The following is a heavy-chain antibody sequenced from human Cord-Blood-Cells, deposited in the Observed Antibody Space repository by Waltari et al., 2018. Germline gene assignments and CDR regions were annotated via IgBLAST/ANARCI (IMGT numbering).Heavy chain of an antibody. CDR1: GYSISSGYY. CDR3: ARGEMTTVTNWFDP. Sequence: QVQLQESGPGLVKPSETLSLTCAVSGYSISSGYYWGWIRQPPGKGLEWIGSIYHSGSTYYNPSLKSRVTISVDTSKNQFSLKLSSVTAADTAVYYCARGEMTTVTNWFDPWGQGTLVTVSS. J-gene: IGHJ5*02. CDR2: IYHSGST. D-gene: IGHD4-17*01. V-gene: IGHV4-38-2*01.